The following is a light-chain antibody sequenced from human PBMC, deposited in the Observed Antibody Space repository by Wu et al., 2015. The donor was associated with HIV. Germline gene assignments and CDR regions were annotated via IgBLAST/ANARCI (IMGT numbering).Light chain of an antibody. CDR3: QQYGTSPWT. CDR1: QSVRSNY. CDR2: GAS. V-gene: IGKV3-20*01. J-gene: IGKJ1*01. Sequence: EIVLTQSPGTLSLSPGERATLSCRASQSVRSNYLAWFQQKPGQAPRLLIYGASSRATGIPDRFSGSGSGRDFTLTISRLEPEDFAVCYCQQYGTSPWTFGQGTKVEIK.